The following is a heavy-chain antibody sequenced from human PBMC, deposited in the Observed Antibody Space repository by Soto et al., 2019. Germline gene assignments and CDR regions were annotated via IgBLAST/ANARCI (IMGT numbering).Heavy chain of an antibody. CDR1: GGTLSSYY. V-gene: IGHV4-59*08. J-gene: IGHJ4*02. Sequence: SETLSLTCTVAGGTLSSYYWSWIRQPPGKGLEWIGYIYYSGSTNYNPSLKSRVTISVDTSKNQFSLKLSSVTAADTAVYYCARRYGYSFDYWGQGTLVTVSS. CDR2: IYYSGST. CDR3: ARRYGYSFDY. D-gene: IGHD1-1*01.